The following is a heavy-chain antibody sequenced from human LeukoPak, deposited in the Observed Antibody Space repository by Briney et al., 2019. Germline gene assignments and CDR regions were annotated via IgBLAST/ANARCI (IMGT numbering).Heavy chain of an antibody. Sequence: KPSETLSLTCTVSRGSLSGNYWSWLRQPPGKELEWLAYVSHSGSTNYNPSLKSRVTISKDTSRNQFSLRLTSVIAADTAVYYCARGAGWYEHWGQGTLVTVSS. CDR2: VSHSGST. V-gene: IGHV4-59*01. J-gene: IGHJ5*02. CDR3: ARGAGWYEH. CDR1: RGSLSGNY. D-gene: IGHD6-13*01.